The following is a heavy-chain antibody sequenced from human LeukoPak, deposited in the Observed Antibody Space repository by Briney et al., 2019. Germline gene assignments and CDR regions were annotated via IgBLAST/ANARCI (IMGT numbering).Heavy chain of an antibody. CDR2: ISGSGGST. D-gene: IGHD6-13*01. CDR1: GFAFSSYA. V-gene: IGHV3-23*01. CDR3: AREEATAGHTFDH. J-gene: IGHJ4*02. Sequence: GGSLRLSCTASGFAFSSYAMNWVRQAPGKRLECVSGISGSGGSTYYADSVRGRFTISRDNSKNTLYLQMNSLRAEDTAVYYCAREEATAGHTFDHWGQGTLVTVPS.